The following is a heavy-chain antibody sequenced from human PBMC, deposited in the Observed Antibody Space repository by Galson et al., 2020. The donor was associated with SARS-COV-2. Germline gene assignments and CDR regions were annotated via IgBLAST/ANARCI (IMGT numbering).Heavy chain of an antibody. J-gene: IGHJ1*01. V-gene: IGHV3-33*01. Sequence: GGSLRLSCAASGFTFISYGMHWVRQAPGKGLEWVAVIWYDGSNKYYADSVKGRFTISRDNSKNTLYLQMNSLRAEDTAVYYCARDLRLGELSFPYWGQGTRVTVSS. CDR1: GFTFISYG. D-gene: IGHD3-16*02. CDR2: IWYDGSNK. CDR3: ARDLRLGELSFPY.